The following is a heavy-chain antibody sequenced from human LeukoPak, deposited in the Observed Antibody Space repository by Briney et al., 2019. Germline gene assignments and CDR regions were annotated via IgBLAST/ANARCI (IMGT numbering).Heavy chain of an antibody. Sequence: ASVKVSCKASGYTFTSYGISWVRQAPGQWLEWMGWISAYNGNTNYAQKLQGRVTMTTDTSTSTAYMELRSLRSDDTAVYYCARGATYYYDSSGYYYPRGYFDYWGQGTLVTVSS. J-gene: IGHJ4*02. V-gene: IGHV1-18*01. CDR1: GYTFTSYG. CDR2: ISAYNGNT. CDR3: ARGATYYYDSSGYYYPRGYFDY. D-gene: IGHD3-22*01.